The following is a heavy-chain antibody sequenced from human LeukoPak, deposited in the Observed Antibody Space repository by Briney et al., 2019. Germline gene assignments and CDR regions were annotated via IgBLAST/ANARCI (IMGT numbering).Heavy chain of an antibody. Sequence: GASVKVSCKASGYTFTCYGISWVRQAPGQGLEWMGWMNPNSGNTGYAQKFQGRVTMTRNTSISTAYMELSSLRSEDTAVYYCARASRRFWSGYYIPEGYGMDVWGQGTTVTVSS. CDR3: ARASRRFWSGYYIPEGYGMDV. CDR1: GYTFTCYG. CDR2: MNPNSGNT. D-gene: IGHD3-3*01. V-gene: IGHV1-8*02. J-gene: IGHJ6*02.